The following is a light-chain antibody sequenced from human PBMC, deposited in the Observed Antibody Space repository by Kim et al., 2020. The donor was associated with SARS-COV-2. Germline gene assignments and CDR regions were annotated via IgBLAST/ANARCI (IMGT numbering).Light chain of an antibody. Sequence: ERATLSCRASQSVSSSYLAWYQQKPGQAPRLLIYGASSRATGIPDRFSGSGSGTDFTLTISRLEPEDFAVYYCQQYGSSPFEPMYTFGQGTKLEI. V-gene: IGKV3-20*01. CDR1: QSVSSSY. CDR3: QQYGSSPFEPMYT. CDR2: GAS. J-gene: IGKJ2*01.